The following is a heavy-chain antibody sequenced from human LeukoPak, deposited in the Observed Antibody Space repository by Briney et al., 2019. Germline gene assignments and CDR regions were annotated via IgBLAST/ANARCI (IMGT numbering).Heavy chain of an antibody. V-gene: IGHV3-11*03. CDR1: GFTFRDYY. CDR2: ISVSGSYT. J-gene: IGHJ6*02. D-gene: IGHD1-26*01. Sequence: GGSLSLSRAASGFTFRDYYMRWIRQATGKGLEWLSYISVSGSYTNYAGSVKGRFTISRDNAKNSLYLQMIRLRAEDTAVYYCARCGTPNNYYGYGVDVWGQGTTVIVSS. CDR3: ARCGTPNNYYGYGVDV.